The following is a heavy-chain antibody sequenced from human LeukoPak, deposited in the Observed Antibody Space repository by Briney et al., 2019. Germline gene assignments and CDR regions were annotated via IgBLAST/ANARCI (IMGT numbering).Heavy chain of an antibody. D-gene: IGHD2-21*01. J-gene: IGHJ4*02. CDR3: ARIPEY. CDR1: GFNFSNYA. CDR2: ISRSGGDT. Sequence: GGSLRLSCVASGFNFSNYAMHWVRRAPGKGLEFVSAISRSGGDTSYGNFVKGRFSISRDNIRNTVDLQMGALRPEDSGIYYCARIPEYWGQGTLVTVSS. V-gene: IGHV3-64*01.